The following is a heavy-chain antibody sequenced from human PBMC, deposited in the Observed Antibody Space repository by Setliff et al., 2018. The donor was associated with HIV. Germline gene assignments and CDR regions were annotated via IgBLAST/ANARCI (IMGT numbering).Heavy chain of an antibody. CDR2: ITGDSSRI. J-gene: IGHJ4*01. D-gene: IGHD1-26*01. CDR1: GFPFSSSN. Sequence: GGSLRLSCAASGFPFSSSNMHWVRQAPGKGLEWISYITGDSSRITYADSVKGRFTISRDNARNSFYLQMNSLRVDDTAVYFCARDKWASGFDFWGHGTLVTVSS. CDR3: ARDKWASGFDF. V-gene: IGHV3-48*01.